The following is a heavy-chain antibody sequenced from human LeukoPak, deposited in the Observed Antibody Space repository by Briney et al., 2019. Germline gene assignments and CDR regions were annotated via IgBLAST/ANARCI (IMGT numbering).Heavy chain of an antibody. CDR1: GYTFTGYY. CDR3: AKGKRGYSYGLGYYFDY. CDR2: INPNSGGT. Sequence: GASVTVSCKASGYTFTGYYMHWVRQAPGQGLEWKGWINPNSGGTNYAQKFQGRVTMTRDTSISTAYMELSRLRSDDTAVYYCAKGKRGYSYGLGYYFDYWGQGTLVTVSS. D-gene: IGHD5-18*01. J-gene: IGHJ4*02. V-gene: IGHV1-2*02.